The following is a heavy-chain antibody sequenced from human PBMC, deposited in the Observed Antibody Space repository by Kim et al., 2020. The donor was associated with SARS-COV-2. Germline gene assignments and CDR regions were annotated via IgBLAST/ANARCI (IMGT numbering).Heavy chain of an antibody. CDR2: ISGSGGST. Sequence: GGSLRLSCAASGFTFSSYAMSWVRQAPGKGLEWVSAISGSGGSTNYADSVKGRFTISRDNSKNTLYLQMNSLRAEDTAVYYCAKDLVTAVTIFGVVIIGRMVVWGKGTTVTVSS. D-gene: IGHD3-3*01. CDR1: GFTFSSYA. J-gene: IGHJ6*03. CDR3: AKDLVTAVTIFGVVIIGRMVV. V-gene: IGHV3-23*01.